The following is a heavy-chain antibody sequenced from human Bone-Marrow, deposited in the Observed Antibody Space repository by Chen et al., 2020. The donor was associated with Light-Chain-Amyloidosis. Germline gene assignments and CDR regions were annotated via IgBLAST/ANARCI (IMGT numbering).Heavy chain of an antibody. V-gene: IGHV3-9*01. Sequence: EVQLVESGGGLVQPGRSLRLSCAASGFTFDDYAMHWFRQAPGKGLEWVSGISWNSGSIGYADSVKGRFTISRDNAKNSLYLQMNSLRAEDTALYYCAKDSVGYYDSSGYYPFDYWGQGTLVTVSS. D-gene: IGHD3-22*01. CDR2: ISWNSGSI. CDR1: GFTFDDYA. J-gene: IGHJ4*02. CDR3: AKDSVGYYDSSGYYPFDY.